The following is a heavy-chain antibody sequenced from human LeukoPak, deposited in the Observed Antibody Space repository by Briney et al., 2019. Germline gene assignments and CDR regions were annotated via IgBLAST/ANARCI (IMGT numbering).Heavy chain of an antibody. CDR3: ARDLRRYGGNSKNDN. D-gene: IGHD4-23*01. Sequence: SVPLSLPCTVSGGSISSSSYFWGWICQPPGKGVVRFWCIYYSGSTCYNPSLKSRVTISVDTSKNPFSLKLSSVTAADTAAYYCARDLRRYGGNSKNDNCGQGTPVTVSS. CDR2: IYYSGST. CDR1: GGSISSSSYF. J-gene: IGHJ4*02. V-gene: IGHV4-39*07.